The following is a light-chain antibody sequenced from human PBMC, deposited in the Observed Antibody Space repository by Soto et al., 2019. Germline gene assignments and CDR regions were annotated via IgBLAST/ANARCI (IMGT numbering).Light chain of an antibody. CDR3: QQLTTSPPI. CDR2: AAS. J-gene: IGKJ3*01. CDR1: QGISSY. Sequence: IQLTQSPSSLSASVGDRVTITCRASQGISSYLAWYQQKPGKAPKLLIYAASTLQSGVPSRFSGSGSGTDFTLTISSLQPEDFATYYCQQLTTSPPIFGPGTKVDIK. V-gene: IGKV1-9*01.